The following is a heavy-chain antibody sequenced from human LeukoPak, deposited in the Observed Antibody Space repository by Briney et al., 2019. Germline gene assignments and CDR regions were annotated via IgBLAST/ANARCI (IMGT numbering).Heavy chain of an antibody. CDR1: GGSISSGGYY. V-gene: IGHV4-61*08. CDR2: IYYSGST. J-gene: IGHJ5*02. D-gene: IGHD3-10*01. CDR3: ARHPNRWFGEIPHPFDP. Sequence: SETLSLTCAVSGGSISSGGYYWSWIRQPPGKGLEWIGYIYYSGSTNYNPSLKSRVTISVDTSKNQFSLKLSSVTAADTAVYYCARHPNRWFGEIPHPFDPWGQGTLVTVSS.